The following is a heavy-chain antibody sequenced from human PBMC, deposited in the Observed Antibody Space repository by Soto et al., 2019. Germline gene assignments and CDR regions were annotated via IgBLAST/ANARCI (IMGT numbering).Heavy chain of an antibody. Sequence: SETLSLTSTVPGDSISSYDWIWIRQPPGKGQEWIGYIYYSGSTNYNPSLKSRVTISVDTSKNQFSLKLSSVTAADTAVYYCARDLHKDFRSGYGGYYMAVCGKGTTATVS. J-gene: IGHJ6*03. CDR1: GDSISSYD. CDR3: ARDLHKDFRSGYGGYYMAV. D-gene: IGHD3-3*01. V-gene: IGHV4-59*01. CDR2: IYYSGST.